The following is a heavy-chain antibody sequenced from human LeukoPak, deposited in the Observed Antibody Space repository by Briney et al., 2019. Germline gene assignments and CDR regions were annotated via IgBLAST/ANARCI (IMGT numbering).Heavy chain of an antibody. J-gene: IGHJ4*02. CDR2: IYYSGST. CDR3: ARDYCHSSGYYFADY. V-gene: IGHV4-39*02. D-gene: IGHD3-22*01. CDR1: GGSVSSSSHY. Sequence: SETLSLTCTVSGGSVSSSSHYWVWIRQLPGRGLEWIGSIYYSGSTYYNPSLKSRVTISVDTSKSQFSLKLTSVTAADTAVYYCARDYCHSSGYYFADYWGQGTLVTVSS.